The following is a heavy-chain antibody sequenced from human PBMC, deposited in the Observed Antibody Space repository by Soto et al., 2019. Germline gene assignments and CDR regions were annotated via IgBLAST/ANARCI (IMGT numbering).Heavy chain of an antibody. J-gene: IGHJ5*01. V-gene: IGHV1-69*13. D-gene: IGHD3-22*01. CDR1: GGTFSSYA. CDR2: IIPIFGTA. CDR3: AICYFDSSSYSLGFDS. Sequence: GASVKVSCKASGGTFSSYAISWVRQAPGQGLEWMGGIIPIFGTANYAQKFQGRVTITADESTSTAYMELSSLRSEDTAVYYCAICYFDSSSYSLGFDSWSQGTRLTFAS.